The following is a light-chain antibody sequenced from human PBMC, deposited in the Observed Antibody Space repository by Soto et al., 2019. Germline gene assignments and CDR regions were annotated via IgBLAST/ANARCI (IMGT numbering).Light chain of an antibody. J-gene: IGKJ1*01. CDR3: QQYSNWPPGT. V-gene: IGKV3-15*01. CDR1: QSVSSN. CDR2: GTS. Sequence: EIVMTQSPATLSVSPGERATLSCRASQSVSSNLAWYQQKPGQAPRLLIYGTSTRATGIPARFSGSGSGTDFTLTISSLQSEDFAVYYCQQYSNWPPGTFGQGTKVDIK.